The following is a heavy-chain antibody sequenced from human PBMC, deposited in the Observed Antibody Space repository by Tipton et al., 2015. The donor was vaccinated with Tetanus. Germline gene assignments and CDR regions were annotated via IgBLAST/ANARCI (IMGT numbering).Heavy chain of an antibody. V-gene: IGHV4-4*07. CDR3: ARAGGGSWGNFDY. D-gene: IGHD6-13*01. Sequence: TLSLTCNVSGGSLSSRYWSWIRQTAGKRLEWIGRIYISGSTDYNPSLKTRVSMSVGTSKNQFSLKLSSVTASDTAVYYCARAGGGSWGNFDYWGQGTLVTVSS. CDR1: GGSLSSRY. J-gene: IGHJ4*02. CDR2: IYISGST.